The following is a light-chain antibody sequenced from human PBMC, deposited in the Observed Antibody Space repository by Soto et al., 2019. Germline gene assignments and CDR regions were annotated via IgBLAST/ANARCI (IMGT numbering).Light chain of an antibody. CDR3: QQYNNWPRT. V-gene: IGKV3-15*01. Sequence: MTQSPATLCDSLGESDTVSCRASQSISSNLAWYQKKPGQAPRLLIYGASTRATGIPARFSGSGSGTEFTLTISSLQSEDFAVYYCQQYNNWPRTFGQGTKVDIK. CDR1: QSISSN. J-gene: IGKJ1*01. CDR2: GAS.